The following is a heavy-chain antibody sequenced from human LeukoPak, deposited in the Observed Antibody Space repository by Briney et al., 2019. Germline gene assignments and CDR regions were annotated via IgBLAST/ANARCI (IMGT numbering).Heavy chain of an antibody. D-gene: IGHD6-6*01. V-gene: IGHV1-2*02. J-gene: IGHJ4*02. CDR3: ARSSEYSTSSDY. Sequence: ASVKVSCKASGYTFTGYYMHWARQAPGQGLEWMGWINPNSGGTNYAQKFQGRVTMTRDTSISTAYMELSRLRSDDTAVYYCARSSEYSTSSDYWGQGTLVTVSS. CDR1: GYTFTGYY. CDR2: INPNSGGT.